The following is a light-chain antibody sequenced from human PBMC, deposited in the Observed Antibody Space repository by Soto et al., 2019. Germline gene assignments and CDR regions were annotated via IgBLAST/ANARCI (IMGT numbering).Light chain of an antibody. Sequence: QSALTQPPSASGSPGQSVTISCTGTSSDVGGYNFVSWYQQHPGKAPKLIIFEVTKRPPGVPDRFSGSKSGSTASLTVSGLQAEDEADYYCSSFAGSNNIFGGGTKLTVL. CDR3: SSFAGSNNI. CDR2: EVT. CDR1: SSDVGGYNF. V-gene: IGLV2-8*01. J-gene: IGLJ2*01.